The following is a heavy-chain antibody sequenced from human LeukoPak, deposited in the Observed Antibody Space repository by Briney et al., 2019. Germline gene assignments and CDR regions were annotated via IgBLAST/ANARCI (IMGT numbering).Heavy chain of an antibody. D-gene: IGHD6-13*01. CDR1: VGSIRSSNW. J-gene: IGHJ5*02. CDR2: IYHSGSN. CDR3: ARDRAVAAAGTYNWFDP. Sequence: SETLSLTCAVSVGSIRSSNWWSWVRQPPGKGLEWIGEIYHSGSNNYNPSLKSRVTISVDKSKNQFSLKLSSVTAADTAVYYCARDRAVAAAGTYNWFDPWGRGTLVTVSS. V-gene: IGHV4-4*02.